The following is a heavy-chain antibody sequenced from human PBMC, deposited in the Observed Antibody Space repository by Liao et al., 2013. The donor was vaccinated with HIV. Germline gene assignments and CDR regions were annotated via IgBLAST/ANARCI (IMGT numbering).Heavy chain of an antibody. CDR3: ARFDNGDYVFDY. J-gene: IGHJ4*02. Sequence: QVQLQQWGAGLLKPSETLSLTCAVYGGSFSGYYWSWIRQPPGKGLEWIGRIYTSGSTNYNPSLKSRVTMSVDTSKNQFSLKLRSATAADTAVYYCARFDNGDYVFDYWGQGTLVTVSS. CDR2: IYTSGST. V-gene: IGHV4-59*10. CDR1: GGSFSGYY. D-gene: IGHD4-17*01.